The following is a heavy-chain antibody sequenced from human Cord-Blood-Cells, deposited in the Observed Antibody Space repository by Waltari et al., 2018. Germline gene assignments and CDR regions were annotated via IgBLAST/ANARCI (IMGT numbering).Heavy chain of an antibody. J-gene: IGHJ5*02. CDR3: AREYYDFWSGYYNWFDP. V-gene: IGHV3-30*03. D-gene: IGHD3-3*01. CDR1: GFTFSSYG. Sequence: QVQLVESGGGVVQPGRSLRLSCAASGFTFSSYGMPWVRQAPGKGLEWVAVISYDGSNKYYADSVKGRFTISRDNSKNTLYLQMNSLRAEDTAVYYCAREYYDFWSGYYNWFDPWGQGTLVTVSS. CDR2: ISYDGSNK.